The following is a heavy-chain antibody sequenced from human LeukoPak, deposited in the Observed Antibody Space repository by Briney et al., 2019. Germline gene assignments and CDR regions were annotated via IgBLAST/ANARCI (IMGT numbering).Heavy chain of an antibody. CDR2: ISGSGGST. CDR1: GFTFSSYA. Sequence: PGGSLRLSCAASGFTFSSYAMSWVRQAPGKGLEWVSAISGSGGSTYYADSVKGRFTISRDNSKNTLYLQMNSLRAEDTAVYYCAKDKMVRGVPFYCMDVWGQGTTVTVSS. V-gene: IGHV3-23*01. D-gene: IGHD3-10*01. J-gene: IGHJ6*02. CDR3: AKDKMVRGVPFYCMDV.